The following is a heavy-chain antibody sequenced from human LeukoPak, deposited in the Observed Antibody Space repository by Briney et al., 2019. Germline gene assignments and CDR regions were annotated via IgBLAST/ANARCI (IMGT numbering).Heavy chain of an antibody. J-gene: IGHJ6*02. V-gene: IGHV3-21*01. Sequence: GGSLRLSCAASGFTFSSYAMGWVRQAPGKGLEWVSSISSSSSYIYYADSVKGRFTISRDNAKNSLYLQMNSLRAEDTAVYYCARSQSFITDFHYYYGMDVWGQGTTVTVSS. CDR3: ARSQSFITDFHYYYGMDV. CDR1: GFTFSSYA. CDR2: ISSSSSYI. D-gene: IGHD3-22*01.